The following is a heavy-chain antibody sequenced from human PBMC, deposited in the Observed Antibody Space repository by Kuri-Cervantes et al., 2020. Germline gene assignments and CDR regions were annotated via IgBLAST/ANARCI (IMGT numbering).Heavy chain of an antibody. Sequence: GGSLRLSCAASGFTVSSNYMSWVRQAPGKGLEWVSYISSSSSTIYYADSVKGRFTISRDNAKNSLYLQMNSLRDEDTAVYYCARDMITFGGVIVKDWYFDLWGRGTLVTVSS. J-gene: IGHJ2*01. D-gene: IGHD3-16*02. V-gene: IGHV3-48*02. CDR1: GFTVSSNY. CDR3: ARDMITFGGVIVKDWYFDL. CDR2: ISSSSSTI.